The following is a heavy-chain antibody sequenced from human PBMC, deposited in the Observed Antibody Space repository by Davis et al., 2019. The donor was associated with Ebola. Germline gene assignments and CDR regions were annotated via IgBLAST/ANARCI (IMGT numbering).Heavy chain of an antibody. CDR1: GGSFSGYY. CDR3: ARGRFLEWAIDY. V-gene: IGHV4-34*01. Sequence: SETLSLTCAVYGGSFSGYYWSWIRQPPGKGLEWIGEINHSGSTNYNPSLKSRVTILVDTSKNQFSLKLSSVTAADTAVYYCARGRFLEWAIDYWGQGTLVTVSS. D-gene: IGHD3-3*01. J-gene: IGHJ4*02. CDR2: INHSGST.